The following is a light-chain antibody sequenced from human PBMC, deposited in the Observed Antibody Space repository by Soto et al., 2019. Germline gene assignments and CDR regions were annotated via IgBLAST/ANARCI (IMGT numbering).Light chain of an antibody. CDR1: QSVSSNY. V-gene: IGKV3-20*01. CDR2: GAS. Sequence: EIVLTQSPGTLSLSPGERATLSCRASQSVSSNYLAWYQQKPGRAPRLLVFGASSSATGIPDRFSGSGSGTDFTLTISRLEPEDFAVYYCQQYGSSPYTFGQGTKLEIK. J-gene: IGKJ2*01. CDR3: QQYGSSPYT.